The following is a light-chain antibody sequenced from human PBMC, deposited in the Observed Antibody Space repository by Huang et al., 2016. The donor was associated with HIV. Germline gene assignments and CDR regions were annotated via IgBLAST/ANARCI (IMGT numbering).Light chain of an antibody. CDR3: QQSHISPWT. CDR2: AS. Sequence: DIQMTQSPSSLSASVGDRVTITCRTSQSVGNSLNWYQQKPGKAPELLIYASSLQAWVSSMFSGSGSGTDFTLIISSLQPEDFATYYCQQSHISPWTFGQGTKVDLK. CDR1: QSVGNS. V-gene: IGKV1-39*01. J-gene: IGKJ1*01.